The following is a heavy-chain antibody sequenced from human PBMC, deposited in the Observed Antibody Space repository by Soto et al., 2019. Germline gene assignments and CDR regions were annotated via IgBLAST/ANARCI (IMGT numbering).Heavy chain of an antibody. V-gene: IGHV1-3*01. J-gene: IGHJ6*02. Sequence: QVQLVQSGAEVKKPGASVQVSCKASGYTFTTYALHWVRQARGERLEWMGWINAANGNTKYSKKFQGRVTISRDTSASTTFMELSSLRCEDTAVYYCGRSVVGATGEILYNAMDVWGQGTTVTVSS. CDR3: GRSVVGATGEILYNAMDV. CDR1: GYTFTTYA. D-gene: IGHD1-26*01. CDR2: INAANGNT.